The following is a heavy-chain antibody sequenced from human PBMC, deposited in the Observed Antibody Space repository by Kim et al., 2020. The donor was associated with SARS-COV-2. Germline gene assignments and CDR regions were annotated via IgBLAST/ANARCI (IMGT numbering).Heavy chain of an antibody. D-gene: IGHD6-13*01. CDR1: GGSISSSSYY. CDR3: AREDSSSFYGMDV. CDR2: IYYSGST. Sequence: SETLSLTCTVSGGSISSSSYYWGWIRQPPGKGLEWIGSIYYSGSTYYNPSLKSRVTISVDTSKNQFSLKLSSVTAADTAVYYCAREDSSSFYGMDVWGQGTTVTVSS. J-gene: IGHJ6*02. V-gene: IGHV4-39*07.